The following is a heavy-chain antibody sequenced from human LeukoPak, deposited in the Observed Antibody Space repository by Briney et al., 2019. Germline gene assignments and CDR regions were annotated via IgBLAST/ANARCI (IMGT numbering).Heavy chain of an antibody. D-gene: IGHD5-24*01. Sequence: SETLSLTCTVSGGSISSYYWSWIRQPPGKGREWIGYIYYSGSTNYNPSLKSRVTISVDTSKHQFSLKLSSVTAADTAVYYCARDLGPTGLQWSVRKDAFDIWGQGTMVTVSS. J-gene: IGHJ3*02. V-gene: IGHV4-59*01. CDR2: IYYSGST. CDR3: ARDLGPTGLQWSVRKDAFDI. CDR1: GGSISSYY.